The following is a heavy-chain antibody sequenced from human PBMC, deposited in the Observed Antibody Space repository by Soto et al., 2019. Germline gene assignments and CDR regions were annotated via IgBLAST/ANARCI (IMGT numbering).Heavy chain of an antibody. CDR1: GGSISSSSYY. CDR3: ARKYSSSPGDY. CDR2: IYYSGST. Sequence: PSETLSLTCTVSGGSISSSSYYWGWIRQPPGKGLEWIGSIYYSGSTYYNPSLKSRVTIYVETSKNQFSLKLSSVTAADTAVYYCARKYSSSPGDYWSQGTMVTVAS. V-gene: IGHV4-39*01. D-gene: IGHD6-6*01. J-gene: IGHJ4*02.